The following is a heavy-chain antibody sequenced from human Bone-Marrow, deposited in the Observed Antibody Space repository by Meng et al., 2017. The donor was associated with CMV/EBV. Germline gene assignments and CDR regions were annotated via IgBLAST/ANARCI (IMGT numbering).Heavy chain of an antibody. D-gene: IGHD2-2*01. CDR1: GFTFSSYA. V-gene: IGHV3-23*03. CDR2: IYSGGSST. CDR3: SKPGYYCSSTRCYFRRDGIDV. J-gene: IGHJ6*02. Sequence: GGPLGLSCAASGFTFSSYAMSWVRQAPGKGLERVSVIYSGGSSTYYADSVKGRFTISRDNSKDKLYLQMNSLRAEDTAVYYFSKPGYYCSSTRCYFRRDGIDVRRQGTTVTVSS.